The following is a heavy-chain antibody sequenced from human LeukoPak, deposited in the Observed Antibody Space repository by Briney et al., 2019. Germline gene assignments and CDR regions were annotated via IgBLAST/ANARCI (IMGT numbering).Heavy chain of an antibody. CDR2: FYKDGST. CDR3: AREDQPRGTFDY. CDR1: AFSVTSNY. Sequence: GGSLRLSCATSAFSVTSNYMIWVRQAPGKGLEWVSVFYKDGSTYHADSVKGRFTISRDNAKNSLYLQMNSLRAEDTALYYCAREDQPRGTFDYWGQGILVGVSS. J-gene: IGHJ4*02. V-gene: IGHV3-66*01. D-gene: IGHD2-15*01.